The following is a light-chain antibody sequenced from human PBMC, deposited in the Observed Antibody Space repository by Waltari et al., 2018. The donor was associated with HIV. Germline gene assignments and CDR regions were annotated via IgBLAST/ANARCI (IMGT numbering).Light chain of an antibody. V-gene: IGKV4-1*01. Sequence: DIVMTQSPDSLAVSLGERATINCKSSQSVLYHSNDKNYLAWYQQKPGQAPKLLIYWAPTRESGVPDRFSGSGSGTDFTLTISSLQADDVAVYYCQQYYSTPFTFGPGTKVDIK. J-gene: IGKJ3*01. CDR2: WAP. CDR3: QQYYSTPFT. CDR1: QSVLYHSNDKNY.